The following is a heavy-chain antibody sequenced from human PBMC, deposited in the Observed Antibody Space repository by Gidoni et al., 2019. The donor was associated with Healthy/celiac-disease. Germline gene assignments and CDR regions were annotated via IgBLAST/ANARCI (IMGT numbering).Heavy chain of an antibody. V-gene: IGHV3-73*01. Sequence: GVRQASGKGLEWVGRIRSKANSYATAYAASVKGRFTISRDDSKNTAYLQMNSLKTEDTAVYYCTRHRYDLTPYYFDYWGQGTLVTVSS. CDR2: IRSKANSYAT. CDR3: TRHRYDLTPYYFDY. D-gene: IGHD1-1*01. J-gene: IGHJ4*02.